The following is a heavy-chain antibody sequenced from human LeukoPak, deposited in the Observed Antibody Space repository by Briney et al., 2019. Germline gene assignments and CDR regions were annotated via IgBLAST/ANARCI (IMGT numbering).Heavy chain of an antibody. CDR2: IYYSGST. D-gene: IGHD5-24*01. J-gene: IGHJ6*02. CDR3: ARSYNNAGYFYYGMDV. Sequence: SETLSLTCTVSGGSTNTYYWSWIRQPPGKGLEWIGYIYYSGSTDYNPSLKSRVTISLDTSKNQFSLGLSSVTAADTAVYYCARSYNNAGYFYYGMDVWGQGTTVTVSS. V-gene: IGHV4-59*08. CDR1: GGSTNTYY.